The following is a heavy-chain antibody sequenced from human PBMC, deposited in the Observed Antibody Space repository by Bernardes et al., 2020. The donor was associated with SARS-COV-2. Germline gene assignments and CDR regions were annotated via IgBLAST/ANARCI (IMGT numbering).Heavy chain of an antibody. CDR1: GFTVSNNY. Sequence: GGSLRRSCAASGFTVSNNYMTWVRQAPGQGLEWVSLLYSGDTYYADSVKGRFTISRDNSENTVYLQMNNVRAEDTAVYYCARGEYTYFNFEGTNYNLFYGLDVWGQGTTVTVSS. D-gene: IGHD5-18*01. J-gene: IGHJ6*02. V-gene: IGHV3-53*01. CDR2: LYSGDT. CDR3: ARGEYTYFNFEGTNYNLFYGLDV.